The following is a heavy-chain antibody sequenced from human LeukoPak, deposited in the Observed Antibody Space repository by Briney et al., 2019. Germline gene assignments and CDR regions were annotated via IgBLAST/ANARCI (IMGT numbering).Heavy chain of an antibody. V-gene: IGHV3-21*01. CDR2: ISSSSSYI. CDR3: AGGVAVALDY. Sequence: TGGSLRLSCAASGFTFSSYSMNWVRQAPGKGLEWVSSISSSSSYIYYADSVKGRFTISRDNVKNSPYLQMNSLRAEDTAVYYCAGGVAVALDYWGQGTLVTVSS. CDR1: GFTFSSYS. D-gene: IGHD6-19*01. J-gene: IGHJ4*02.